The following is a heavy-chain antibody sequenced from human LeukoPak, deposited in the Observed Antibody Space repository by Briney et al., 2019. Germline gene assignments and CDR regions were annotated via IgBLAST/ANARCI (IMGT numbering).Heavy chain of an antibody. CDR3: ARGPTTYCSSTSCYVWFDP. J-gene: IGHJ5*02. Sequence: ASVKVSCKASGYTFSGYYMHWVRQAPGQGLEWMGWINPNSGGTHYAQKFQGRVTMTRDTSISTAYMELSRLRSGDTAVYYCARGPTTYCSSTSCYVWFDPWGQGTLVTVSS. V-gene: IGHV1-2*02. CDR1: GYTFSGYY. CDR2: INPNSGGT. D-gene: IGHD2-2*01.